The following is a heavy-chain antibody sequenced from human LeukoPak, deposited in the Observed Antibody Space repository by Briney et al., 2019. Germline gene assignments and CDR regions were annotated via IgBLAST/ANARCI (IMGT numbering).Heavy chain of an antibody. Sequence: SQSLSLTCAISGDSVSSNNAAWNWIRQSPSRGLEWLGMTYYRSKWYNDYAVSVKSRITINPDTSKNQFSLQLNSVTPEDTAVYYCARDFIAAAGPTYYFDYWGQGTLVTVSS. V-gene: IGHV6-1*01. D-gene: IGHD6-13*01. J-gene: IGHJ4*02. CDR2: TYYRSKWYN. CDR3: ARDFIAAAGPTYYFDY. CDR1: GDSVSSNNAA.